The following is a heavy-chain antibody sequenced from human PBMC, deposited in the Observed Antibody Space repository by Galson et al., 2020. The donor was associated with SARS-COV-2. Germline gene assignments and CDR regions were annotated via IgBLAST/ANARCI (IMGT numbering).Heavy chain of an antibody. CDR2: LYTGGST. Sequence: GGSLRLSCAASGFNVSSNYMTWVRQAPGKGLQWVSILYTGGSTYYADSVKGRFTISRDNSKNTLYLQMNSLRDEDTAVYYCARTGTYCSGGSCYADYWGQGTLLTVSS. CDR1: GFNVSSNY. V-gene: IGHV3-53*01. CDR3: ARTGTYCSGGSCYADY. D-gene: IGHD2-15*01. J-gene: IGHJ4*02.